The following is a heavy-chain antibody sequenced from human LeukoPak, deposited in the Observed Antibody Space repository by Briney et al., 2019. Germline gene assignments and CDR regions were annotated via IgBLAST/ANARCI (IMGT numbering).Heavy chain of an antibody. J-gene: IGHJ4*02. CDR1: GFTFSNAW. Sequence: PGGSLRLSCAASGFTFSNAWMIWVRQAPGKGLEWVGRIKSKTDGGTTDYAAPVKGRFTISRDDSKNTLYLQMNSLKTEDTAVYYCTTYLEWSYYPNDYWGQGTLVTVSS. CDR3: TTYLEWSYYPNDY. CDR2: IKSKTDGGTT. V-gene: IGHV3-15*07. D-gene: IGHD3-3*01.